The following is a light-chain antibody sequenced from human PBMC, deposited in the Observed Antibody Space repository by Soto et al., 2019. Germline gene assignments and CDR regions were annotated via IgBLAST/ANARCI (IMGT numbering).Light chain of an antibody. CDR3: LLYYGETHHVV. J-gene: IGLJ2*01. V-gene: IGLV7-43*01. Sequence: QTVVTQEPSLTVSPGGTVTLTCASSTGAVTSGYYPSWFQQKPGQAPRSLIYSTSDRQSWTPARFSGSLLGGKAVLTLSGVQPEDEADYYCLLYYGETHHVVFGGGTKLTVL. CDR1: TGAVTSGYY. CDR2: STS.